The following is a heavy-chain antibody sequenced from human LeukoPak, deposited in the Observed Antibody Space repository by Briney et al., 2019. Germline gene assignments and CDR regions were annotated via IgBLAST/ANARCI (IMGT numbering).Heavy chain of an antibody. Sequence: GTLRLSCAASGFTFSSYGMSWVRQPPGKGVEWIGEIYHSGSTNYNPSLKSRVTISVDKSKNQFSLKLSSVTAADTAVYYCARGRRDGYNLEYFDKWGQGTLVTVSS. CDR1: GFTFSSYGM. J-gene: IGHJ4*02. CDR2: IYHSGST. V-gene: IGHV4-4*02. CDR3: ARGRRDGYNLEYFDK. D-gene: IGHD5-24*01.